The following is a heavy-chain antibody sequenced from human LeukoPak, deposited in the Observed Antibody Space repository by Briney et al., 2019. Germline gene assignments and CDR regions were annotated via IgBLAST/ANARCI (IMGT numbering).Heavy chain of an antibody. CDR1: GYTFTSYY. J-gene: IGHJ3*02. CDR3: ALRGFTDAFDI. CDR2: INPSGGST. V-gene: IGHV1-46*01. Sequence: ASVKVSCKASGYTFTSYYMHWVRQAPGQGLEWMGIINPSGGSTSCAQKFQGRVTMTRDTSTSTVYMELSSLRSEDTAVYYCALRGFTDAFDIWGQGTMVTVSS.